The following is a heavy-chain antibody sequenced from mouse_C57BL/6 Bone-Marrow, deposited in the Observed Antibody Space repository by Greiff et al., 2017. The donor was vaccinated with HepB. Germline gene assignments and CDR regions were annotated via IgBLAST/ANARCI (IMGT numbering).Heavy chain of an antibody. CDR2: IYPGSGST. CDR1: GYTFTSYW. D-gene: IGHD1-1*01. J-gene: IGHJ3*01. CDR3: ARVGYCSSYGFAY. V-gene: IGHV1-55*01. Sequence: QVQLQQPGAELVKPGASVKMSCKASGYTFTSYWITWVKQRPGQGLEWIGDIYPGSGSTNYNEKFKSKATLTVDTSSSTAYMQLSSLTSEDSAVYYGARVGYCSSYGFAYWGQGTLVTVSA.